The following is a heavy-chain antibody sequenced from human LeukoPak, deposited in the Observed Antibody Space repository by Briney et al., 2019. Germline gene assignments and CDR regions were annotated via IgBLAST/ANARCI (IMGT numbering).Heavy chain of an antibody. CDR3: AKEFNRGLPDY. D-gene: IGHD2-21*01. V-gene: IGHV3-23*01. CDR2: ISGSGGDT. J-gene: IGHJ4*02. CDR1: GFTFSNYA. Sequence: GGSLRLSCAASGFTFSNYAMNWVRQAPGKGLEWVSSISGSGGDTYYADSVKGRFTISRDNSKNTLYLQMSSLRAEDTAVYYCAKEFNRGLPDYWGQGTLVTVPS.